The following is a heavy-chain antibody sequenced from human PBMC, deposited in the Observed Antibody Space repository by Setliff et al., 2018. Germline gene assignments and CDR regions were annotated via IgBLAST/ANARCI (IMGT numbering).Heavy chain of an antibody. V-gene: IGHV3-15*01. CDR3: ATGPRDSRNYLNWLGS. D-gene: IGHD4-4*01. CDR1: GITFKNAW. Sequence: PGGSLRLSCSVSGITFKNAWMTWVRQAPGKGPEWVGRIKSSIEGATSDYGAPAKGRFTISRDDSKNMIFLQMNNLKIEDTGYYYCATGPRDSRNYLNWLGSWGQGTLVTVSS. J-gene: IGHJ5*01. CDR2: IKSSIEGATS.